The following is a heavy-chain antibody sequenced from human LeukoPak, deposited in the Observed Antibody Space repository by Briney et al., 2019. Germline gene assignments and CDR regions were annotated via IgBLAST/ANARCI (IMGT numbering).Heavy chain of an antibody. CDR1: GYTFTGYY. CDR3: ARRYCSGISCYPDY. J-gene: IGHJ4*02. Sequence: ASVRVSCKASGYTFTGYYIHWVRQAPGQGLEWMGWINPSGGVTKYAQEFQGRVTMTRDTSISTAYMELSRLTSDDTAVYFCARRYCSGISCYPDYWGQGTLVTVSS. V-gene: IGHV1-2*02. D-gene: IGHD2-15*01. CDR2: INPSGGVT.